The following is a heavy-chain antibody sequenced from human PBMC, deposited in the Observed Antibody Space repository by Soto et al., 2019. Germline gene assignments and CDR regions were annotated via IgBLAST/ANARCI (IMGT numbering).Heavy chain of an antibody. J-gene: IGHJ6*02. CDR1: GFTFSSYA. CDR2: ISYDGSNK. Sequence: LRLSCAASGFTFSSYAMHWVRQAPGKGLEWVAVISYDGSNKYYADSVKGRFTISRDNSKNTLYLQMNSLRAEDTAVYYCARGCGGGCFSAYGMDVWGQGTTVTVSS. V-gene: IGHV3-30-3*01. D-gene: IGHD2-15*01. CDR3: ARGCGGGCFSAYGMDV.